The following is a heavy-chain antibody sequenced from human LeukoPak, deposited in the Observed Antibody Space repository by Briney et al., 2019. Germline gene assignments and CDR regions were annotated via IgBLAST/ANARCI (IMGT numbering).Heavy chain of an antibody. J-gene: IGHJ4*02. CDR1: GYTFTSYD. D-gene: IGHD4/OR15-4a*01. CDR3: ARAYGAPDYGPSLNDY. V-gene: IGHV1-46*01. CDR2: INPSGGST. Sequence: ASVKVSCKASGYTFTSYDINWVRQAPGQGLEWMGIINPSGGSTSYAQKFQGRVTMTRDTSTSTVYMELSGLRSEDTAVYYCARAYGAPDYGPSLNDYWGQGTLVTVSS.